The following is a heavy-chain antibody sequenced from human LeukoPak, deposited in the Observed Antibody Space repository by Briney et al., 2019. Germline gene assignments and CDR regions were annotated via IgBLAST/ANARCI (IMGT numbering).Heavy chain of an antibody. D-gene: IGHD3-10*01. CDR2: INPNSGGT. CDR3: ARALITMVRGVIIKFGY. J-gene: IGHJ4*02. V-gene: IGHV1-2*02. Sequence: GASVKVSCKASGYTFTGYYMHWVRQAPGQGLEWMGWINPNSGGTNYAQKFQGRVTMTRDTSISTAYMELSRLRSDDTAVYYCARALITMVRGVIIKFGYWGQGTLVTVSS. CDR1: GYTFTGYY.